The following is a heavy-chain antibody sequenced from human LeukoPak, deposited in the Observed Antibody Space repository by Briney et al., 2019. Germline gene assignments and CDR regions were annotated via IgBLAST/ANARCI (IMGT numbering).Heavy chain of an antibody. J-gene: IGHJ4*02. V-gene: IGHV3-33*01. Sequence: GGSLRLSCAASGISFSSHGMHWVRQAPGKGLEWVAVIWYDGSNIYYADSVKGRFTISRDNSKDTLYLQMNSLRAEDTALYYCARARNDYGSNGFSVLDYWGQGTLVTVSS. CDR3: ARARNDYGSNGFSVLDY. D-gene: IGHD3-22*01. CDR1: GISFSSHG. CDR2: IWYDGSNI.